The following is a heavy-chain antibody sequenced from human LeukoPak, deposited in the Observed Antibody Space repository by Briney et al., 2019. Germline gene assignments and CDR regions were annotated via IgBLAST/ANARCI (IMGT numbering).Heavy chain of an antibody. V-gene: IGHV4-39*07. Sequence: SETLSLTCAVFGGPFSGYYWGWIRQPPGKGLEWIGSIYYSGSTYYNPSLKSRVTISVDTSKNQFSLKLSSVTAADTAVYYCARDPDCSSTSCYDYWGQGTLVTVSS. CDR2: IYYSGST. CDR1: GGPFSGYY. J-gene: IGHJ4*02. CDR3: ARDPDCSSTSCYDY. D-gene: IGHD2-2*01.